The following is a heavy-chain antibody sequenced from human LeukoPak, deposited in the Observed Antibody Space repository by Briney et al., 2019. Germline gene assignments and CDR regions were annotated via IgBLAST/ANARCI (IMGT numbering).Heavy chain of an antibody. CDR3: AREGYYGSGSPPSLYFDY. Sequence: GGSLRLSCAASGFTFSSYAMSWVRQAPGKGLEWVAVTSSDLNVKLYADSVKGRFTISRDNSRSTLYLQMNSLRPEDTAIYYCAREGYYGSGSPPSLYFDYWGQGTLVAVSS. CDR2: TSSDLNVK. J-gene: IGHJ4*02. D-gene: IGHD3-10*01. CDR1: GFTFSSYA. V-gene: IGHV3-30*03.